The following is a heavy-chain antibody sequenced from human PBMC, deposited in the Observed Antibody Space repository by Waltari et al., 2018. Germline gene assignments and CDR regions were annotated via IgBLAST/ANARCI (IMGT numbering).Heavy chain of an antibody. CDR3: ATDLRGWELLSAVY. CDR1: GYTLTELS. J-gene: IGHJ4*02. CDR2: FELEEGET. V-gene: IGHV1-24*01. Sequence: QVQLVQSGAEVKKPGASVKVSCKVSGYTLTELSMHWVRQAPGKGLEWMGGFELEEGETIYSQKLQCRVTMTEDTYTDTAYMELSSLRSEDTAVYYCATDLRGWELLSAVYWGQGTLVTVSS. D-gene: IGHD1-26*01.